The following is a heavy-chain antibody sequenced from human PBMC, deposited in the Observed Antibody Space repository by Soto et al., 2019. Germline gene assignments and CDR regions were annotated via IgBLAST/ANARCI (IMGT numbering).Heavy chain of an antibody. CDR3: ARWTMVTYFDS. CDR2: VYYSGGA. D-gene: IGHD4-17*01. Sequence: QVQLQESGPGLLKPSVTLSLTCTVSGDPIDSHYWGWIRQPPGKGLEWIGYVYYSGGANYNPSLKSRVTISVDSAKSQFSLNLSSVTAADTAVYYCARWTMVTYFDSWGQGTLVTVSS. CDR1: GDPIDSHY. V-gene: IGHV4-59*11. J-gene: IGHJ4*02.